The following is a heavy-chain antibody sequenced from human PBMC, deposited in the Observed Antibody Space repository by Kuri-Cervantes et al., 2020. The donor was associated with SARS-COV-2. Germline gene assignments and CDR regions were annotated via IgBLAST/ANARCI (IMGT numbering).Heavy chain of an antibody. V-gene: IGHV4-61*01. CDR1: GGSVNSGTYY. D-gene: IGHD3-3*01. Sequence: SETLSLTCTVSGGSVNSGTYYWSWIRQPPGKGLDWIGNVYYNGITNYNPSLKNRVTISVDASKNQFSLRLRSVTAADTAVYYCARITIFGVVISGAFDIWGQGTMVTVSS. CDR3: ARITIFGVVISGAFDI. J-gene: IGHJ3*02. CDR2: VYYNGIT.